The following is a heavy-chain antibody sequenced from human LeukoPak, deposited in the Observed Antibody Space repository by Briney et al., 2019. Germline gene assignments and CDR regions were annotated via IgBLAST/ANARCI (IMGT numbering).Heavy chain of an antibody. CDR1: GGSISSGDYY. Sequence: SETLSLTCTVSGGSISSGDYYWSWIRQPPGKGLEWIGYIYYSGSTYYNPSLKSRVTISVDTSKNQFSLKLSSVTAADTAVYYCASYCGDYIFDYWGQGTLVTVSS. CDR2: IYYSGST. CDR3: ASYCGDYIFDY. D-gene: IGHD4-17*01. J-gene: IGHJ4*02. V-gene: IGHV4-30-4*01.